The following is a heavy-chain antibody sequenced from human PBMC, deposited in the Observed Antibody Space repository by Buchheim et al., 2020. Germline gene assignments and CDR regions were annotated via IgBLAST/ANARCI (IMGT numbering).Heavy chain of an antibody. CDR3: ARMRPEFSSSRYYYMDV. CDR1: GFSLSTSGMC. V-gene: IGHV2-70*15. J-gene: IGHJ6*03. CDR2: IDWDDDK. D-gene: IGHD6-6*01. Sequence: QVTLRESGPALVKPTQTLTLTCTFSGFSLSTSGMCVSWVRQPPGKALEWLARIDWDDDKYYTPSLKTRLTISKDTSKNQVVLTLTHMDPVDTATYFCARMRPEFSSSRYYYMDVWGKGT.